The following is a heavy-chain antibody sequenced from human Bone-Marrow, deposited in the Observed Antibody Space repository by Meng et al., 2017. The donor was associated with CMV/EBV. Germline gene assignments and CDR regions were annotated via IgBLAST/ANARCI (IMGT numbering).Heavy chain of an antibody. V-gene: IGHV1-46*01. Sequence: TFTSYYMKWGRQAAGKGREWMGIINPSGGSTSYEQKFQGRVTMTRDTSTSTVYMELSRLRSEDTAVYYCARDHHTYYDILTGYPPGYWGQGTLVTVSS. D-gene: IGHD3-9*01. J-gene: IGHJ4*02. CDR1: TFTSYY. CDR3: ARDHHTYYDILTGYPPGY. CDR2: INPSGGST.